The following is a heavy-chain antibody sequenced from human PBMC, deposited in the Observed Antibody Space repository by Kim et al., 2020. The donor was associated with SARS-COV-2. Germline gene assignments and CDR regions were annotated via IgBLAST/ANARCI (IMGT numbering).Heavy chain of an antibody. V-gene: IGHV1-3*01. CDR3: ARVPPIVGAGRYYYGMDV. CDR2: INAGNGNT. D-gene: IGHD1-26*01. Sequence: ASVKVSCKASGYTFTSYAMHWVRQAPGQRLEWMGWINAGNGNTKYSQKFQGRVTITRDTSASTAYMELSSLRSEDTAVYYCARVPPIVGAGRYYYGMDVWGQGTTVTVSS. J-gene: IGHJ6*02. CDR1: GYTFTSYA.